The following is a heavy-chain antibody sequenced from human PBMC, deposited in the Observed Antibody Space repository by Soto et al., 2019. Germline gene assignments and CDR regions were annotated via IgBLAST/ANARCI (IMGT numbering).Heavy chain of an antibody. V-gene: IGHV4-59*01. Sequence: SETLSLTCTVSGGSISSYYWSWIRQPPGRGLEWIGYIYYSGSTNYNPSLKSRVTISVDTSKNQFSLKLSSVTAADTAVYYCARVVHYNWFDPWGQGTLVTVSS. CDR3: ARVVHYNWFDP. J-gene: IGHJ5*02. CDR2: IYYSGST. CDR1: GGSISSYY.